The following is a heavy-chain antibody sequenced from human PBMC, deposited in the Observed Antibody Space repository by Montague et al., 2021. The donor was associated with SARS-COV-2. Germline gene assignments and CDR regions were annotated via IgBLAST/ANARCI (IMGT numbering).Heavy chain of an antibody. V-gene: IGHV4-39*01. D-gene: IGHD5-18*01. CDR3: ARREYSYGWGD. CDR2: VDYSGNT. Sequence: SETLSLTCTVTGGPISGNSDYWGWIRQSPGKGLEWIASVDYSGNTYYXXSLKSRLTISVDTSKNQFSLKLNSVTAADTALYYCARREYSYGWGDWGQGTLVTVSS. CDR1: GGPISGNSDY. J-gene: IGHJ4*02.